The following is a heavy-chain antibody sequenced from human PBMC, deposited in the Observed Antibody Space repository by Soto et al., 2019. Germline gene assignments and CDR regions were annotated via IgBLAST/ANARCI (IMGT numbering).Heavy chain of an antibody. J-gene: IGHJ6*02. V-gene: IGHV1-69*06. CDR1: GGTFSSYA. Sequence: QVQLVQSGAEVKKPGSSVKVSCKASGGTFSSYAISWVRQAPGQGLEWMGGIIPIFGTANYAQKFQGRVTITADKSTSTAYMELSSLRSEDTAVYYCAKGYYCSSTSCYSRAEYGMDVWGQGTTVTVSS. CDR2: IIPIFGTA. D-gene: IGHD2-2*01. CDR3: AKGYYCSSTSCYSRAEYGMDV.